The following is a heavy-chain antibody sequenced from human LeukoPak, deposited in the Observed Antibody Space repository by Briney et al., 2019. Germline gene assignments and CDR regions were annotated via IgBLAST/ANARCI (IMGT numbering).Heavy chain of an antibody. D-gene: IGHD3-10*01. V-gene: IGHV3-11*04. CDR3: AREGYYYGSGPAY. Sequence: GGSLRLSCAASGFTFSDYYMTWIRQAPGKGLERVSYISSSGFTIYYADSVKGRFAISRDNVKKSLYLQMNSLRAEDTAVFYCAREGYYYGSGPAYWGQGTLVTVSS. CDR2: ISSSGFTI. CDR1: GFTFSDYY. J-gene: IGHJ4*02.